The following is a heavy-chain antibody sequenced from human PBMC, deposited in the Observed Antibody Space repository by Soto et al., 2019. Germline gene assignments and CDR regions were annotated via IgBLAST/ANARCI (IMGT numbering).Heavy chain of an antibody. D-gene: IGHD2-15*01. J-gene: IGHJ4*02. CDR2: INAGNGNK. V-gene: IGHV1-3*01. CDR1: GYTFTSYA. Sequence: QVQLVQSGAEVKKPGASVKVSCKASGYTFTSYAMHWVRQAPGQRLEWMGWINAGNGNKKYSQKFQGRVTITRDTPARTAYMELSSLRSEDRAVYYCARGAGVRKGIVVVVAATPFDYWGQGTLVTVSS. CDR3: ARGAGVRKGIVVVVAATPFDY.